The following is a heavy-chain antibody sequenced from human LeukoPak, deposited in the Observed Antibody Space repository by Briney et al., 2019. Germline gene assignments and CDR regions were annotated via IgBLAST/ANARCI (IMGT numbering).Heavy chain of an antibody. CDR3: ARDINYYGSGSYWHYYYYYMDV. Sequence: PGGSLRLSCAASGFTFSSCTMNWVRQAPGKGLEWVSSISSSSSYIYYADSVKGRFTISRDNAKNSLYLQMNSLRAEDTAVYYCARDINYYGSGSYWHYYYYYMDVWGKGTTVTISS. D-gene: IGHD3-10*01. J-gene: IGHJ6*03. V-gene: IGHV3-21*01. CDR2: ISSSSSYI. CDR1: GFTFSSCT.